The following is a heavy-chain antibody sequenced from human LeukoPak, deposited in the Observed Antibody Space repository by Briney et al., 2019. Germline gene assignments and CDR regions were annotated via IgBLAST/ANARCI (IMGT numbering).Heavy chain of an antibody. J-gene: IGHJ4*02. V-gene: IGHV3-48*03. CDR1: GFTFSNYE. Sequence: PGGSVRLSCAASGFTFSNYEMNWVRQAPGKGLEWVSYINGGGANIYYADSVQGRFTISRDNAKNSLYLQMNNLRVEDTAVYYCARLLIVGTYYDYWGQGTLVTVSS. D-gene: IGHD1-26*01. CDR2: INGGGANI. CDR3: ARLLIVGTYYDY.